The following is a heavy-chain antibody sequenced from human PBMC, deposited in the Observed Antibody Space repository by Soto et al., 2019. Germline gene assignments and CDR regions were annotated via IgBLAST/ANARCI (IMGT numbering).Heavy chain of an antibody. CDR3: ARELDDMVYARERWFDP. CDR1: GGSISSYY. V-gene: IGHV4-59*01. D-gene: IGHD2-8*01. J-gene: IGHJ5*02. CDR2: IYYSGST. Sequence: SETLSLTCTVSGGSISSYYWSWIRQPPGKGLEWIGYIYYSGSTNYNPSLKSRVTISVDTSKNQFSLKLSSVTAADTAVYYCARELDDMVYARERWFDPWGQGTLVTVSS.